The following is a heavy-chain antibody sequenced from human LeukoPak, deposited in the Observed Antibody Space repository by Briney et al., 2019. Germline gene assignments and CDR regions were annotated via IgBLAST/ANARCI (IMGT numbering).Heavy chain of an antibody. V-gene: IGHV1-18*01. CDR1: GYTFTSYG. CDR2: ISAYNGNT. CDR3: ARRGYSGYDWDYYYMDV. J-gene: IGHJ6*03. D-gene: IGHD5-12*01. Sequence: ASVKVSCKASGYTFTSYGISWVRQAPGQGLEWMGWISAYNGNTNYAQKLQGRVTMTTDTSTSTAYMELRSLRSDDTAVYYCARRGYSGYDWDYYYMDVWGKGTTVTISS.